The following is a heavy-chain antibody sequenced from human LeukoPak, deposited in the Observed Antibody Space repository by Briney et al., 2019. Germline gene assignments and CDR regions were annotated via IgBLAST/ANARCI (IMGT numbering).Heavy chain of an antibody. V-gene: IGHV1-18*01. J-gene: IGHJ4*02. CDR1: GYTFTSYG. CDR3: ARVSGVGATTQFDY. Sequence: ASVKVSCKASGYTFTSYGISWVRQAPGQGLEWMGWISAYNGNTDYAQKLQGRVTMTTDTSTSTAYMELRSLRSDDTAVYYCARVSGVGATTQFDYWGQGTLVTVSS. D-gene: IGHD1-26*01. CDR2: ISAYNGNT.